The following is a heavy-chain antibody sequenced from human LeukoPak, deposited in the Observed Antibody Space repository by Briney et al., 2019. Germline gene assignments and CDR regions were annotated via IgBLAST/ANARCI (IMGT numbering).Heavy chain of an antibody. D-gene: IGHD3-10*01. CDR1: GFTFSSYS. V-gene: IGHV3-21*01. CDR2: ISSSSSYI. CDR3: ARAYYGSESYYQQRYDY. J-gene: IGHJ4*02. Sequence: GGSLRLSCAASGFTFSSYSMNWVRQAPGKGLEWVSSISSSSSYIYYSDSVKGRFTISRDNAKNSLYLQMNSLRAEDTAVYYCARAYYGSESYYQQRYDYWGQGTLVTVSS.